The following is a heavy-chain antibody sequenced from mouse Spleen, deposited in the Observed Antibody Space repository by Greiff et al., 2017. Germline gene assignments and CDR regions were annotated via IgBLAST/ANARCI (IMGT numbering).Heavy chain of an antibody. V-gene: IGHV1-69*02. Sequence: QVQLQQPGAELVRPGASVKLSCKASGYTFTSYWINWVKQRPGQGLEWIGNIYPSDSYTNYNQKFKDKATLTVDKSSSTAYMQLSSPTSEDSAVYYCTRTIYYGSSLAWFAYWGQGTLVTVSA. J-gene: IGHJ3*01. CDR2: IYPSDSYT. D-gene: IGHD1-1*01. CDR3: TRTIYYGSSLAWFAY. CDR1: GYTFTSYW.